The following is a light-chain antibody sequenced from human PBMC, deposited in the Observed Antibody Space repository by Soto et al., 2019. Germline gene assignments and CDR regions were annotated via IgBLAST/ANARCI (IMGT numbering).Light chain of an antibody. CDR1: QSVSSN. J-gene: IGKJ4*01. CDR3: QQYNDWPLT. CDR2: GAS. Sequence: EIVMTQSPATLSVSPGERATLSCRASQSVSSNLAWYQQKPGQAPRLLIYGASTRATAIPARFSGSGSGTEFPLTISSLLSEDFAVYYCQQYNDWPLTFGGGTKVEIK. V-gene: IGKV3D-15*01.